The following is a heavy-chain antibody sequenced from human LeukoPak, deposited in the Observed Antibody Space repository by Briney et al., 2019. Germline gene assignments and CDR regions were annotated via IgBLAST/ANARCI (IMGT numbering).Heavy chain of an antibody. CDR3: ARDGYHYDSSGYYSLDY. CDR2: IYTSGST. D-gene: IGHD3-22*01. V-gene: IGHV4-61*02. J-gene: IGHJ4*02. CDR1: GGSMSSGSYY. Sequence: PSETLSLTCIVSGGSMSSGSYYWSWIRQPAGKGLEWIGRIYTSGSTNYNPSLKSRVTMSIDTSKNKFSLNLSSVTAADTAVYYCARDGYHYDSSGYYSLDYWGQGTLATVSS.